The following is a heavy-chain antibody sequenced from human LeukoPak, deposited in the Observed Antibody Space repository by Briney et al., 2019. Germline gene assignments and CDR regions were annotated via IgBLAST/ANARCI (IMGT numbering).Heavy chain of an antibody. CDR1: GGSISSGDYY. CDR2: INHSGST. J-gene: IGHJ4*02. V-gene: IGHV4-30-4*01. Sequence: SQTLSLTCTVSGGSISSGDYYWSWIRQPPGKGLEWIGEINHSGSTNYNPSLKSRVTISVDTSKNQFSLKLSSVTAADTAVYYCARGRAYSMRCFDYWGQGTLVTVSS. D-gene: IGHD6-13*01. CDR3: ARGRAYSMRCFDY.